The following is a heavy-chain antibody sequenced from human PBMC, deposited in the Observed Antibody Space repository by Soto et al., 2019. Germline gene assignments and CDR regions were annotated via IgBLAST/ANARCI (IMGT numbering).Heavy chain of an antibody. CDR1: GGSISSYY. Sequence: QVQLQESGPGLVKPSETLSLTCTVSGGSISSYYWSWIRQPAGKGLEWIGRIYTSGSTNYNPSLKSRVTMSVATSKNQFSLKLSSVTAADTAVYYCARSLYSSSWYVWFDPWGQGTLVTVSS. CDR3: ARSLYSSSWYVWFDP. D-gene: IGHD6-13*01. V-gene: IGHV4-4*07. CDR2: IYTSGST. J-gene: IGHJ5*02.